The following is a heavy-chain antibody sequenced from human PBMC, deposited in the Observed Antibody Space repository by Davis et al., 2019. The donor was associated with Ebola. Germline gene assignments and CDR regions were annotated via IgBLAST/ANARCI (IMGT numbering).Heavy chain of an antibody. CDR3: AKGIRAPHAYYFDY. CDR1: GFTFDDYA. D-gene: IGHD3-16*01. CDR2: ISWDGGST. V-gene: IGHV3-43D*03. Sequence: GASLKISCAASGFTFDDYAMHWVRQAPGKGLEWVSLISWDGGSTYYADSVKGRFTISRDNSKNSLYLQMNSLRAEDTALYYCAKGIRAPHAYYFDYWGQGTLVTVSS. J-gene: IGHJ4*02.